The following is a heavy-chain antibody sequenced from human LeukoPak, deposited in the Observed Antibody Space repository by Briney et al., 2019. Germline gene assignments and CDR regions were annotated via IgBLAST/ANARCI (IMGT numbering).Heavy chain of an antibody. J-gene: IGHJ4*02. CDR1: GGTFSSYA. CDR2: IIPIFGTA. D-gene: IGHD4-17*01. CDR3: ARGIGDDGAH. Sequence: EASVKVSCKASGGTFSSYAISWVRQAPGQGLEWMGRIIPIFGTANYAQKFQGRVTITTDESTSTAYMELSSLRSEDTAVYYCARGIGDDGAHWGQGTLVTVSS. V-gene: IGHV1-69*05.